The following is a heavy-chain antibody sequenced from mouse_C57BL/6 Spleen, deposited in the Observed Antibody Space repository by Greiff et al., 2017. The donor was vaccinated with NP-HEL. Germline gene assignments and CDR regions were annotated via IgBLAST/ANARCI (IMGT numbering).Heavy chain of an antibody. CDR1: GYSFTDYN. V-gene: IGHV1-39*01. CDR2: INPNYGTT. J-gene: IGHJ3*01. CDR3: ARTYYGSSYGFAY. Sequence: VQLKQSGPELVKPGASVQISCKASGYSFTDYNMNWVKQSNGKSLEWIGVINPNYGTTSYNQKFKGKATLTVDQSSSTAYMQLNSLTSEDSAVYYCARTYYGSSYGFAYWGQGTLVTVSA. D-gene: IGHD1-1*01.